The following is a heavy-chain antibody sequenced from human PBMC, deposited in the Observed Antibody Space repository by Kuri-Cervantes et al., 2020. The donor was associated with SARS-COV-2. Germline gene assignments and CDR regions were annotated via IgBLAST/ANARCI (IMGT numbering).Heavy chain of an antibody. CDR3: ARGIPLGYCSSTSCYERRNWFDP. D-gene: IGHD2-2*01. CDR2: IYTSGST. Sequence: SETLSLTCAVYGGSFSDYYWTWIRQPAGKGLEWIGRIYTSGSTNYNPSLKSRVTISVDTSKNQFSLKLSSVTAADTAVYYCARGIPLGYCSSTSCYERRNWFDPWGQGVLVTVSS. V-gene: IGHV4-59*10. CDR1: GGSFSDYY. J-gene: IGHJ5*02.